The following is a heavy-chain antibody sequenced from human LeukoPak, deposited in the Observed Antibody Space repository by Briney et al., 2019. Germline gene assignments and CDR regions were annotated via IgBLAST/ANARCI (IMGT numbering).Heavy chain of an antibody. D-gene: IGHD1-26*01. Sequence: ASVKVSCKASGGTFSSYAISWVRQAPGQGLEWMGRIIPILGIANYAQKFQGRVTITADKSTSTAYMELSSLRSEDTAVYYCARDHEEIVETVGATYDYWGQGTLVTVSS. J-gene: IGHJ4*02. CDR3: ARDHEEIVETVGATYDY. CDR2: IIPILGIA. V-gene: IGHV1-69*04. CDR1: GGTFSSYA.